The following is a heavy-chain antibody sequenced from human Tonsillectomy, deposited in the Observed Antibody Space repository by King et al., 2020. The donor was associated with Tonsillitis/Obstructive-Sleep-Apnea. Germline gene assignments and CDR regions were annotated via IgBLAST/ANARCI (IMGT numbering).Heavy chain of an antibody. J-gene: IGHJ5*02. D-gene: IGHD2-15*01. Sequence: QLVQSGAEVKKPGASVKVSCKASGYTFIDYYMHWVRQAPGQGLEWMGWINPNSGGTNYAQKFQGRVTLTRDTSINTVYMEVRRRRFDDTAVYYCAREKVIVAATNYWFDPWGQGTLVTVSS. CDR2: INPNSGGT. CDR1: GYTFIDYY. CDR3: AREKVIVAATNYWFDP. V-gene: IGHV1-2*02.